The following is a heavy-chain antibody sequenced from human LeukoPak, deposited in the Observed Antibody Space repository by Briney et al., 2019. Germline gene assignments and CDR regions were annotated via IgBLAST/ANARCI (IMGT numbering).Heavy chain of an antibody. V-gene: IGHV3-23*01. CDR1: GFTFSSYA. D-gene: IGHD2-2*01. Sequence: GGSLRLSCAASGFTFSSYAMSWVRQAPGKGLEWDSAISGSGGSTYYADSVKGRFTISRDNSKNTLYLQMNSLRAEDTAVYYCAKGYCSSTSCYPYYFDYWGQGTLVTVSS. CDR3: AKGYCSSTSCYPYYFDY. J-gene: IGHJ4*02. CDR2: ISGSGGST.